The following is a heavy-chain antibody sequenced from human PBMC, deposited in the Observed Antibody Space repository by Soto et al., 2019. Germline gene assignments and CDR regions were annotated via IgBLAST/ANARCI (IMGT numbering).Heavy chain of an antibody. J-gene: IGHJ4*01. CDR2: ISNSGRIT. CDR3: AQDHGGGGLTIEY. Sequence: QVHLEESGGGLVKPGGSLRLSCTASGFIFSDYYMSWIRQAPGKGLEWVSDISNSGRITHHADSVEGRFTISRDNAKDSLYLQMKSLRPEDSDIYYFAQDHGGGGLTIEYWGQRTLVTVSS. CDR1: GFIFSDYY. V-gene: IGHV3-11*01. D-gene: IGHD3-16*01.